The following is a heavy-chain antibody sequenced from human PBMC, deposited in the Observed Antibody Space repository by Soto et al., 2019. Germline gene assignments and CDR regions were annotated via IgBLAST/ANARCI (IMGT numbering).Heavy chain of an antibody. CDR2: IYYSGST. CDR3: ARRRYFDFNWLDP. J-gene: IGHJ5*02. CDR1: GGSISSSSYY. Sequence: PSETLSLTCTVSGGSISSSSYYWGWIRQPPGKGLEWIGSIYYSGSTYYNPSLKSRVTISVDTSKNQFSLKLSSVTAADTAVYYCARRRYFDFNWLDPWGQGTLVTVSS. V-gene: IGHV4-39*01. D-gene: IGHD3-9*01.